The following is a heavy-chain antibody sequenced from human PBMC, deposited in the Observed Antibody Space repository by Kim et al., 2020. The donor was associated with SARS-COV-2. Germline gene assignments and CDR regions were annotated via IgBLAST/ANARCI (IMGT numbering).Heavy chain of an antibody. CDR2: IYYSGST. CDR1: GGSISSYY. CDR3: ARVRSVGITIFGVALYGFDP. Sequence: SETLSLTCTVSGGSISSYYWSWIRQPPGKGLEWIGYIYYSGSTNYNPSLKSRVTISVDTSKNQFSLKLSSVTAADTAVYYCARVRSVGITIFGVALYGFDPWGQGTLVTVSS. D-gene: IGHD3-3*01. V-gene: IGHV4-59*01. J-gene: IGHJ5*02.